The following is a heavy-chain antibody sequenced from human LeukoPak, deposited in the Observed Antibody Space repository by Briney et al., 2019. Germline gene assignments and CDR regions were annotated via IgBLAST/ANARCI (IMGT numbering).Heavy chain of an antibody. J-gene: IGHJ4*02. CDR3: VKDLKAGGILTD. CDR2: ISWNSAHI. V-gene: IGHV3-9*01. CDR1: GFTFDDYA. D-gene: IGHD3-9*01. Sequence: GGSLRLSCAASGFTFDDYAMHWVRQAPGKGLEWVSGISWNSAHIGYADSVKGRFTISRDNAKNFLFLQMNSLRVEDTALYYCVKDLKAGGILTDWGQGTLLTVSS.